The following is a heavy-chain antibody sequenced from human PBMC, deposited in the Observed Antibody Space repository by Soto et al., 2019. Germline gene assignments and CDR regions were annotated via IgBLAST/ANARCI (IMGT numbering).Heavy chain of an antibody. CDR3: ARGRSLFTMVRGQLFGVYGMDV. J-gene: IGHJ6*02. CDR1: GGSFSGYY. V-gene: IGHV4-34*01. CDR2: INHSGST. D-gene: IGHD3-10*01. Sequence: SETLSLTCAGYGGSFSGYYWSWIRQPPGKGLEWIGEINHSGSTNYNPSLKSRVTISVDTSKNQFSLKLSSVTAADTAVYYCARGRSLFTMVRGQLFGVYGMDVWGQGTTVTVSS.